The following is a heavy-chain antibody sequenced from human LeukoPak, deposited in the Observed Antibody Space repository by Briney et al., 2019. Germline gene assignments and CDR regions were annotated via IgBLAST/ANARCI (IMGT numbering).Heavy chain of an antibody. D-gene: IGHD3-3*01. CDR3: TTELYDFWSGYYYMDV. CDR2: IKSKTDGGTT. CDR1: GFTFSNAW. J-gene: IGHJ6*03. V-gene: IGHV3-15*01. Sequence: GSLRLSCAASGFTFSNAWMSWVRQAPGKGLEWVGRIKSKTDGGTTDYAAPVKGRFTISRDDSKNTLYLQMNSLKTEDTAVYYCTTELYDFWSGYYYMDVWGKGTTVTVSS.